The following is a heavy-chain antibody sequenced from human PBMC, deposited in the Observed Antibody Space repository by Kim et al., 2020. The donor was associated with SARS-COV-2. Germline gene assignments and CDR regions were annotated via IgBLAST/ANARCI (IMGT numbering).Heavy chain of an antibody. CDR3: ARGVSDF. CDR2: YT. J-gene: IGHJ4*02. V-gene: IGHV3-11*06. Sequence: YTHYADSVKGRFTSPRDDSKKTLYLQMNSLRVEDTAIYFCARGVSDFWGQGVLVTVSS.